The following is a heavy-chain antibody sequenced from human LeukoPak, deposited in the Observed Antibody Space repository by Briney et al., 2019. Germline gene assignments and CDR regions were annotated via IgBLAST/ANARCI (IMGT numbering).Heavy chain of an antibody. D-gene: IGHD3-9*01. CDR3: AKHLRLGLRYFDWLVDY. CDR1: GFTFSSYS. V-gene: IGHV3-48*04. CDR2: ISSSSSTI. Sequence: PGGSLRLSCAASGFTFSSYSMNWVRQAPGKGLEWVSYISSSSSTIYYADSVKGRFTISRDNAKNSLYLQMNSLRAEDTAVYYCAKHLRLGLRYFDWLVDYWGQGVLVTVSS. J-gene: IGHJ4*02.